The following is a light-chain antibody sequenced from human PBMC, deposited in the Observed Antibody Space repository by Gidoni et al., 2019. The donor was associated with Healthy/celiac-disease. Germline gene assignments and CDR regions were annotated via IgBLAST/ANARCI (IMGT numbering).Light chain of an antibody. CDR2: EVS. CDR1: SSDVGGYNS. J-gene: IGLJ2*01. Sequence: QSALTQPASVSGSPGPSITISCTGTSSDVGGYNSVSWYQQHPGKAPKPMIYEVSNRPSGVSNRFSGSKSGNTASLTISGLQAEDEADYYCSSYTSSSTFVVFGGGTKLTVL. V-gene: IGLV2-14*01. CDR3: SSYTSSSTFVV.